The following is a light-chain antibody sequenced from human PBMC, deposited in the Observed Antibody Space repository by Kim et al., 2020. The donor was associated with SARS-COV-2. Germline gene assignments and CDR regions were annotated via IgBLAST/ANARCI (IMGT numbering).Light chain of an antibody. CDR2: EDT. CDR1: SGNIGSNY. CDR3: QSYDSTIRV. Sequence: GEEVSIPCPRTSGNIGSNYVQWYQQRPGTAPIIVIHEDTERPSGVPDRFSGSIDVTSNSAFLTISGLRPEDEADYYCQSYDSTIRVFGGGTQLTVL. J-gene: IGLJ3*02. V-gene: IGLV6-57*03.